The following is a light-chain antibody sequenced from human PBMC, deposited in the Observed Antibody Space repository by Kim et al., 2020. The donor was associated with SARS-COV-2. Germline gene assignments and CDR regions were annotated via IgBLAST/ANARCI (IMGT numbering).Light chain of an antibody. CDR2: SVS. CDR1: KRLLHSDGNTY. J-gene: IGKJ1*01. Sequence: PAPISCRSSKRLLHSDGNTYLHWFQQRPGQSPRRLLYSVSNRDSGVPDRFSGSGSDTDFTLKISRVEAEDVGVYYCMQGTQWPWTFGQGTKVEIK. CDR3: MQGTQWPWT. V-gene: IGKV2-30*02.